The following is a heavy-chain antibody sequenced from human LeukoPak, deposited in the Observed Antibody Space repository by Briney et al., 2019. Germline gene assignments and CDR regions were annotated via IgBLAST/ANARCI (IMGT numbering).Heavy chain of an antibody. D-gene: IGHD6-13*01. CDR3: TREILAAGKTLTY. V-gene: IGHV3-74*01. J-gene: IGHJ4*02. Sequence: GGSLRLSCAASGFTFSNYWMHWVRQVPGKGLVWVSRINDDGSFTTYADSVKGRFTIFRDNAKNMLYLQMNSLRAEDTAVYYCTREILAAGKTLTYWGQGSLITVSS. CDR2: INDDGSFT. CDR1: GFTFSNYW.